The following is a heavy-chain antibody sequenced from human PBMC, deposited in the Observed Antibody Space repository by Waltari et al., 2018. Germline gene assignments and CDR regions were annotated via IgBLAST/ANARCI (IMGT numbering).Heavy chain of an antibody. V-gene: IGHV3-48*01. J-gene: IGHJ3*02. CDR3: AFPTIPTIDAFDI. CDR2: ISSSSSTI. CDR1: AFNFSSYS. Sequence: EVQLVESGGGLVQPGGSLRLSCAAAAFNFSSYSMTWVPQAPGKWLEWFSYISSSSSTIYYADSVKGRFTISRDNAKNSLYLQMNSLRAEDTAVYYCAFPTIPTIDAFDIWGQGTMVTVSS. D-gene: IGHD3-9*01.